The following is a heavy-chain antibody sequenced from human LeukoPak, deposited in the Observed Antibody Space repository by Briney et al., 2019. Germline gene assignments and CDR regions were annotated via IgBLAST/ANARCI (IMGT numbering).Heavy chain of an antibody. J-gene: IGHJ4*02. CDR3: ASLFSEYYFDY. V-gene: IGHV3-48*03. CDR2: VSSSGSTI. Sequence: GGSLRLSCAASGFTFSSYEMNWVRQAPGKGLEWVSYVSSSGSTIYYADSMKGRFTISRDNAKNSLYLQMNSLRAEDTAVYYCASLFSEYYFDYWGQGTLVTVSS. CDR1: GFTFSSYE.